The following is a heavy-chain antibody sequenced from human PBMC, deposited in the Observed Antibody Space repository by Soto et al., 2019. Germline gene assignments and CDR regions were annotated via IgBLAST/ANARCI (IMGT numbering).Heavy chain of an antibody. D-gene: IGHD1-1*01. V-gene: IGHV3-11*04. J-gene: IGHJ4*02. CDR3: AREIRDVYKHVFDS. Sequence: QVQLVESGGGLVKPGGSLRLSCAASAFTFSDYYMSWIRQAPGKGLEWVSYISSSGDNIYYADSVKGRFTLSRDNAKNSLYTQMHNLRAEDTAVYYCAREIRDVYKHVFDSWGQGTLVSASS. CDR2: ISSSGDNI. CDR1: AFTFSDYY.